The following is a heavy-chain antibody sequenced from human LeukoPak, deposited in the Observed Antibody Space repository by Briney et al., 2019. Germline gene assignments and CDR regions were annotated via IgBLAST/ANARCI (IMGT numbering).Heavy chain of an antibody. CDR3: ARARFGYNRGPFDY. J-gene: IGHJ4*02. V-gene: IGHV3-23*01. D-gene: IGHD5-24*01. Sequence: GGSLRLSCSTSGFTFSNYAMTWVRQAPGMGLEWVSLVSGSGDSTYYADSVKGRFTISRDNSKNTLYLQMNSLRPEDTAVYYCARARFGYNRGPFDYWGQGILVTVSS. CDR2: VSGSGDST. CDR1: GFTFSNYA.